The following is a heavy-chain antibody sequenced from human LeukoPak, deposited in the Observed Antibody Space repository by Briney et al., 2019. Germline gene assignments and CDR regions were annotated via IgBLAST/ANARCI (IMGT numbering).Heavy chain of an antibody. CDR2: SKYDGSTA. Sequence: GESLRLSCETSGFTLKNYWMSWLRRALGKGLEWVSRSKYDGSTAMYAESVKGRFTISRDNARGTLYLQMNSLRVDDTAVYYCAKSDWFDPCGRGILVTVSS. J-gene: IGHJ5*02. V-gene: IGHV3-74*03. CDR3: AKSDWFDP. CDR1: GFTLKNYW.